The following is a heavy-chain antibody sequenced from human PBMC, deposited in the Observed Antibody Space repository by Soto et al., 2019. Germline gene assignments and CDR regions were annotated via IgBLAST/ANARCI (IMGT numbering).Heavy chain of an antibody. Sequence: QVTLKESGPVLVNPTETLTLRCTVSGLSITDSEMGVRWIRQPQGQPLEWLAHIDSSGEKSYRTFLKSRLDISKDTSKSQIVLTMTNMDPADTATYYCARRHLAVAVSPWFDPWGQGIPVTVSS. CDR2: IDSSGEK. J-gene: IGHJ5*02. D-gene: IGHD6-19*01. CDR3: ARRHLAVAVSPWFDP. CDR1: GLSITDSEMG. V-gene: IGHV2-26*01.